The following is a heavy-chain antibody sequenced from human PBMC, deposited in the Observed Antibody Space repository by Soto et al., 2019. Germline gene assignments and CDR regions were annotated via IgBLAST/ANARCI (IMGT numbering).Heavy chain of an antibody. D-gene: IGHD6-13*01. CDR2: ISYDGSNK. CDR1: GFSFSSYS. J-gene: IGHJ6*02. Sequence: GGSLRLSCTASGFSFSSYSLHWVRQTPGKGLEWVAVISYDGSNKYYADSVKGRFTVSRDSPKNTLFLQMNSLKPEDTAVYYCARAPPRGIAAPGTWGSGMDVWGQGTTVPVSS. CDR3: ARAPPRGIAAPGTWGSGMDV. V-gene: IGHV3-30-3*01.